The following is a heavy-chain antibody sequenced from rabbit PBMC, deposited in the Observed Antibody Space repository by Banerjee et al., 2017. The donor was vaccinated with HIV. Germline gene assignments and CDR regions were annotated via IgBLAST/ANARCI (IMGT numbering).Heavy chain of an antibody. J-gene: IGHJ4*01. D-gene: IGHD4-1*01. CDR1: GFSFSNKCV. CDR2: INTGSSGST. Sequence: QEQLEESGGDLVKPEGSLTLTCTASGFSFSNKCVMCWVRQAPGKGLEWIACINTGSSGSTYYASWAKGRFTISKTSSTTVTLQMTSLTAADKATYFCARDLAGVIGWNFGLWGQGTLVTVS. V-gene: IGHV1S45*01. CDR3: ARDLAGVIGWNFGL.